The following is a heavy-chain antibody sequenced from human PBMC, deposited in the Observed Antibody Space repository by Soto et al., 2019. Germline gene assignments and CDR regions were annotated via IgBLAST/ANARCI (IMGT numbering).Heavy chain of an antibody. CDR3: ARGRTIFGVVISWFDP. D-gene: IGHD3-3*01. CDR1: GGSISSYY. CDR2: IYYSGST. Sequence: SETLSLTCTVSGGSISSYYWSWIRQPPGKGLEWIGYIYYSGSTNYNPSLKSRVTISVDTSKNQFSLKLSSVTAADTAVYYCARGRTIFGVVISWFDPWGQGTLVTVSS. V-gene: IGHV4-59*08. J-gene: IGHJ5*02.